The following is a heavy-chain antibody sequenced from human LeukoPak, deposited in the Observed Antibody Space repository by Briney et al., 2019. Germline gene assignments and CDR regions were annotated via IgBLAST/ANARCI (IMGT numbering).Heavy chain of an antibody. Sequence: GGSLRLSCAASGFTFSSYAMSWVRQAPGKGLEWVAVISYDGSNKYYADSVKGRFTISRDNSKNTLYLQMNSLRAEDTAVYYCAKGSYYYGMDVWGQGTTVTVSS. CDR3: AKGSYYYGMDV. CDR1: GFTFSSYA. CDR2: ISYDGSNK. J-gene: IGHJ6*02. V-gene: IGHV3-30*18.